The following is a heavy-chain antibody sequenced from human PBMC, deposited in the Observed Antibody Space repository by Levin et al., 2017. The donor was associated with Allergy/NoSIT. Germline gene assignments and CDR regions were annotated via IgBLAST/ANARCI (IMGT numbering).Heavy chain of an antibody. CDR2: IYYSGST. J-gene: IGHJ4*02. V-gene: IGHV4-31*03. CDR1: GGSISSGGYY. CDR3: ARLPVREGFFDY. Sequence: SSETLSLTCTVSGGSISSGGYYWSWIRQHPGKGLEWIGYIYYSGSTYYNPSLKSRVTISVDTSKNQFSLKLSSVTAADTAVYYCARLPVREGFFDYWGQGTLVTVSS.